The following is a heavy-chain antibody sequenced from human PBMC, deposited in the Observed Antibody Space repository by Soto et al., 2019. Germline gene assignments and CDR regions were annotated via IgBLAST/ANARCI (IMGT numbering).Heavy chain of an antibody. CDR1: GFTFISYA. CDR3: AKDHAAARPNWFDP. J-gene: IGHJ5*02. CDR2: ISGSGGST. D-gene: IGHD6-6*01. V-gene: IGHV3-23*01. Sequence: GGSLRLSCAASGFTFISYALSWVRQAPGKGLEWVSAISGSGGSTYYADSVKGRFTISRDNSKNTLYLQMNSLRAEDTAVYYCAKDHAAARPNWFDPWGQGTLVTVSS.